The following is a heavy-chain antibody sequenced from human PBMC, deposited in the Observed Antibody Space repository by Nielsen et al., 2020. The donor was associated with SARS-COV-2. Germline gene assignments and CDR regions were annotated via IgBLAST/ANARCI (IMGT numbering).Heavy chain of an antibody. Sequence: ASVKVSCKASGYTFTSYGISWVRQAPGQGLEWMGWISAYNGNTNYAQKLQGRVTMTTDTSTSTACMELRSLRSDDTAVYYCVDSSGYADAFDIWGQGTMVTVSS. V-gene: IGHV1-18*01. J-gene: IGHJ3*02. CDR2: ISAYNGNT. CDR3: VDSSGYADAFDI. D-gene: IGHD3-22*01. CDR1: GYTFTSYG.